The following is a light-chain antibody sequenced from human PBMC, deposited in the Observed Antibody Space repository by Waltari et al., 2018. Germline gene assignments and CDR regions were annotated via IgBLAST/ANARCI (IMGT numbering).Light chain of an antibody. J-gene: IGKJ4*01. CDR2: GAS. CDR1: QTISRSW. CDR3: QQYDGSSVT. Sequence: EIVLTQSPGSLSLSPGERAPLSCRAIQTISRSWLTWYQQKPGQAPRLLNYGASSRATAIPDRFSGSGSGTDFTLTISRLEPEDFAVYYCQQYDGSSVTFGGGTKVEIK. V-gene: IGKV3-20*01.